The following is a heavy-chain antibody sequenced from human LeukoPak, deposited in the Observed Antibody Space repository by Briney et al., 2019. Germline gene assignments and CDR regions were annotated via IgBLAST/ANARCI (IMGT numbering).Heavy chain of an antibody. Sequence: SETLSLTYAVYGGSFSGNYWSWIRQPPGKGLEWIGEINHSGRTNYSWSHKSRVTISVDTSKNQFSLKLSSVTAADTAVYYCARGLGYCSATFCPNWFDPWGQGTLVTVSP. CDR2: INHSGRT. CDR1: GGSFSGNY. V-gene: IGHV4-34*01. J-gene: IGHJ5*02. D-gene: IGHD2-15*01. CDR3: ARGLGYCSATFCPNWFDP.